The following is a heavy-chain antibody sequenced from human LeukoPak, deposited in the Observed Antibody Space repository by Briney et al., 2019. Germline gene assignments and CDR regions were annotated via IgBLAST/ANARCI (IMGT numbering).Heavy chain of an antibody. V-gene: IGHV3-15*01. CDR2: IKSRSDGGTT. Sequence: GGSLRLSCAASGFTFGNAWMNWVRQAPGKGLEWVGRIKSRSDGGTTDYVAPVKGRFTISRDDSKHTLYLQVNSLKTEDTAVYYCTTGNWGSFSYWGQGTLVTVSS. D-gene: IGHD7-27*01. CDR1: GFTFGNAW. J-gene: IGHJ4*02. CDR3: TTGNWGSFSY.